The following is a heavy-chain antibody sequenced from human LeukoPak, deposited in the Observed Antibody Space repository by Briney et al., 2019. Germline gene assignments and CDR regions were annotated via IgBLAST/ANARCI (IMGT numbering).Heavy chain of an antibody. CDR1: GGSFSGYY. D-gene: IGHD1-26*01. J-gene: IGHJ4*02. CDR3: ARASMGKHFDY. Sequence: SETLSLTCAVYGGSFSGYYRSWIRQPPGKGLEWIGEINHSGSTNYNPSLKSRVTISVDTSKNQFSLKLSSVTAADTAVYYCARASMGKHFDYWGQGTLVTVSS. CDR2: INHSGST. V-gene: IGHV4-34*01.